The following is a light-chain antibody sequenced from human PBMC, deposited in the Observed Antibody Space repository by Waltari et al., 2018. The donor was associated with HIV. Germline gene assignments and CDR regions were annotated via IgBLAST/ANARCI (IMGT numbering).Light chain of an antibody. CDR1: KLGEKK. J-gene: IGLJ3*02. CDR2: QDT. CDR3: HVWDTSTEVV. V-gene: IGLV3-1*01. Sequence: SYELTQPPSVSVSPGKKITMICPGVKLGEKKLIWYQQRPGQSPVLVIYQDTKRPSGIPDRFSGSSSGNTATLTIRGTQPMDEADYYCHVWDTSTEVVFGGGSKLTVL.